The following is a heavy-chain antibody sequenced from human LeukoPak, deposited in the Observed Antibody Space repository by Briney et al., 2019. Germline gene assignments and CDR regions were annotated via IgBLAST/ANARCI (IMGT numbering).Heavy chain of an antibody. J-gene: IGHJ6*02. CDR2: IKQDGSEK. D-gene: IGHD6-13*01. CDR1: GFTFSSYW. CDR3: ARDSHSSSWYSRFIYYYYGMDV. Sequence: GGSLRLSCAASGFTFSSYWMSWVRQAPGKGLEWAANIKQDGSEKYYVDSVKGRFTISRDNAKNSLYLQMNSLRAEDTAVYYCARDSHSSSWYSRFIYYYYGMDVWGQGTTVTVSS. V-gene: IGHV3-7*01.